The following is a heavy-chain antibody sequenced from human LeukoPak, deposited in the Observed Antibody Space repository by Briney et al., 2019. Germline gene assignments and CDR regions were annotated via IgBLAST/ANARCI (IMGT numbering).Heavy chain of an antibody. Sequence: GGSLRLSCAASGFTFSSYAMSWVRQAPGKGLECISGFSGSGGSTYYADSVKGRFTISRDNSKNTLYLQMNSLRPEDTALYYCARGPYGGYERGWFDPWGQGTLVIVSS. V-gene: IGHV3-23*01. CDR1: GFTFSSYA. CDR2: FSGSGGST. D-gene: IGHD5-12*01. CDR3: ARGPYGGYERGWFDP. J-gene: IGHJ5*02.